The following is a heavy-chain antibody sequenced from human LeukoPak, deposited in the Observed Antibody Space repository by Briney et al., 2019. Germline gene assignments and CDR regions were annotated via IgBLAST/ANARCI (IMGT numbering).Heavy chain of an antibody. CDR1: GYTFTDYY. CDR2: INSNSGRT. Sequence: ASVKVSFKASGYTFTDYYLHWVRQAPGQGLEWMGWINSNSGRTHYVQDFQGRVTMTRDTSISTAYMEVSRLRSDDTAVYYYARGGTYGCSGGSCYADSWGQGTLVTVSS. CDR3: ARGGTYGCSGGSCYADS. V-gene: IGHV1-2*02. J-gene: IGHJ5*01. D-gene: IGHD2-15*01.